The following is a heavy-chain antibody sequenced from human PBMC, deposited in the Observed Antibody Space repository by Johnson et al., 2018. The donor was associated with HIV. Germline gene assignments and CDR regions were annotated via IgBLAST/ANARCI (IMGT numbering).Heavy chain of an antibody. CDR3: AKDQWSSSWTNDAFDI. CDR1: GFTFTIYA. J-gene: IGHJ3*02. CDR2: INWNGGST. V-gene: IGHV3-NL1*01. D-gene: IGHD6-13*01. Sequence: VQLVESGGGVVQPGRSLRLSSEASGFTFTIYAMHWVRQAPGKGLEWVSGINWNGGSTNYADSVKGRFTISRDNSKNTLYLQMNSLRAEDTAVYYCAKDQWSSSWTNDAFDIWGQGTMVTVSS.